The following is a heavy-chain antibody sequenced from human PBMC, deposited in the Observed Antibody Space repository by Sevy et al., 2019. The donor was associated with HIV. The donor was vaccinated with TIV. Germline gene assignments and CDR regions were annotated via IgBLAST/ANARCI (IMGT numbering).Heavy chain of an antibody. CDR2: IKQDGSVK. CDR1: GFSLNNYW. D-gene: IGHD6-13*01. V-gene: IGHV3-7*01. J-gene: IGHJ4*02. CDR3: VRAIAAAGSF. Sequence: GGSLRLSCAASGFSLNNYWMNWVRQAPGKGLEWVANIKQDGSVKYYVDSVKGRFTISRDNARNLLYLQMNSLRVEDTALYYCVRAIAAAGSFWGQGNLVTVSS.